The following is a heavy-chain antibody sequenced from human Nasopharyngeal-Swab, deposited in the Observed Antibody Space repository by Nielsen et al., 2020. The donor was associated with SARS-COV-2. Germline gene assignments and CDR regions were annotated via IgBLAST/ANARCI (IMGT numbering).Heavy chain of an antibody. V-gene: IGHV3-9*01. J-gene: IGHJ6*02. D-gene: IGHD6-19*01. CDR3: SKDRKGVAGPYYYYGMDV. CDR1: GFTFDDYA. Sequence: GGSLRLSSAASGFTFDDYAMHWVRQAPGKGLEWVSGISWNSGSIGYADSVKGRFTISRDNAKNSLYLQMNSLRAEDTALYYCSKDRKGVAGPYYYYGMDVWGQGTTVTVSS. CDR2: ISWNSGSI.